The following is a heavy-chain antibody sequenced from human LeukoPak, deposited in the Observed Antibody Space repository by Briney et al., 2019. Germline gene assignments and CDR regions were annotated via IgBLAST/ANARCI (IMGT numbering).Heavy chain of an antibody. CDR1: GFTFSSYA. D-gene: IGHD3-22*01. V-gene: IGHV3-30*04. J-gene: IGHJ4*02. CDR3: ARSRGGSSGYYYYYFDY. Sequence: PGGSLRLSCAASGFTFSSYAMHWVRQAPGKGLEWVAVISYDGRNKYYRDSVKGRFTISRDNSKNVLYLQMNSLRAEDTAVYYCARSRGGSSGYYYYYFDYWGQGTLVTVSS. CDR2: ISYDGRNK.